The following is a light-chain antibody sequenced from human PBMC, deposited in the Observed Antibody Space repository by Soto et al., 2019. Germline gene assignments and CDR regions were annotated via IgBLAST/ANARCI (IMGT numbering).Light chain of an antibody. CDR2: DAS. Sequence: EVVLRQSKDTLSVSPGDRATLSCRASQSINSNLASYQQQPGQAPRLLTYDASNRATGIPARFSGSGSGTDFTLTISSLQSGDFALYYCQQYHNLCTFGQGTQLDI. V-gene: IGKV3D-15*01. CDR1: QSINSN. J-gene: IGKJ1*01. CDR3: QQYHNLCT.